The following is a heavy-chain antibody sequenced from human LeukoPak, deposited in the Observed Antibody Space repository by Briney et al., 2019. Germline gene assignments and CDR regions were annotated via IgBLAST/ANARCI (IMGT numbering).Heavy chain of an antibody. CDR3: ATALVTMVRGVIIPLYYFDY. CDR2: FDPEDGET. V-gene: IGHV1-24*01. CDR1: GYTLTELS. D-gene: IGHD3-10*01. Sequence: ASVKVPCKVSGYTLTELSMHWVRQAPGKGLEWMGGFDPEDGETIYAQKFQGRVTMTEDTSTDTAYMELSSLRSEDTAVYYCATALVTMVRGVIIPLYYFDYWGQGTLVTVSS. J-gene: IGHJ4*02.